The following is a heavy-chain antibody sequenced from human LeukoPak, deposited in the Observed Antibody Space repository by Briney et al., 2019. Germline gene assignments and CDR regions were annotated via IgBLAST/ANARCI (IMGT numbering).Heavy chain of an antibody. V-gene: IGHV1-2*02. J-gene: IGHJ3*02. CDR2: INPSSGGT. Sequence: GASVKVSCKASGYTFIAYYMHWVRQAPGQGLEWMGWINPSSGGTNYAQKFQGRVTVTRDTSISTAYMELSRLRSDDTAVYYCARAGVTGSEDDAFDIWGQGTMVTVSS. CDR3: ARAGVTGSEDDAFDI. D-gene: IGHD3-10*01. CDR1: GYTFIAYY.